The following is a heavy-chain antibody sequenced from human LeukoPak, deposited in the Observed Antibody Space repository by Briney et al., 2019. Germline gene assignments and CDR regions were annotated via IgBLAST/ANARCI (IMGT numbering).Heavy chain of an antibody. Sequence: SETLSLTCAVYGGSFSGYYWSWIRQPPGKGLEWIGEINHSGSTNYNPSLKSRVTVSVDTSKNQFSLKPSSVTAADTAVYYCARGPYGDYVGYWGQGTLVTVSS. J-gene: IGHJ4*02. CDR1: GGSFSGYY. V-gene: IGHV4-34*01. CDR2: INHSGST. CDR3: ARGPYGDYVGY. D-gene: IGHD4-17*01.